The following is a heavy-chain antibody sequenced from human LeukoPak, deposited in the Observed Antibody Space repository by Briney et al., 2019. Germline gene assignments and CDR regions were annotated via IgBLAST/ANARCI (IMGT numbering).Heavy chain of an antibody. D-gene: IGHD3-22*01. Sequence: GASVTVSFKSSGYTLTIYGISWVRQAPGQGLEWMGWISAYNGNTNYAQKLQGRVTMTTDTSTSTAYMELRSLRSDDTAVYYCARDLSPYYYDSSGYSSYFDYWGQGTLVTVSS. J-gene: IGHJ4*02. CDR1: GYTLTIYG. V-gene: IGHV1-18*01. CDR3: ARDLSPYYYDSSGYSSYFDY. CDR2: ISAYNGNT.